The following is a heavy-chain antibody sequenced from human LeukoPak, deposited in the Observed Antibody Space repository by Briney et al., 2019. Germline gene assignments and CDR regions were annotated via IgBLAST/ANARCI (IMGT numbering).Heavy chain of an antibody. CDR1: GGSISSYY. V-gene: IGHV4-59*01. CDR3: ARGGDPQGSWFDP. D-gene: IGHD3-3*01. CDR2: IYYSGST. Sequence: PSETLSLTCTVSGGSISSYYWSWIRQPPGKGLEWIGYIYYSGSTNYNPSLKSRVTISVDTSKNQFSLKLSSVTAADTAVYYCARGGDPQGSWFDPWGQGTLVTVSS. J-gene: IGHJ5*02.